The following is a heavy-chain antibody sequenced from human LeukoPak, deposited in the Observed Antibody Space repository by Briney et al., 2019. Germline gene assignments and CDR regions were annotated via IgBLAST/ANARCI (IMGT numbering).Heavy chain of an antibody. CDR3: ARVTQTDYDFDY. D-gene: IGHD4-17*01. CDR2: ISAYNGNT. Sequence: ASVKVSCKASGGTFSSYAISWVRQAPGQGLEWMGWISAYNGNTDYAQKLQGRVTMTTDASTSTAYMELRSLRSDDTAVYYCARVTQTDYDFDYWGQGTLVTVSS. V-gene: IGHV1-18*01. CDR1: GGTFSSYA. J-gene: IGHJ4*02.